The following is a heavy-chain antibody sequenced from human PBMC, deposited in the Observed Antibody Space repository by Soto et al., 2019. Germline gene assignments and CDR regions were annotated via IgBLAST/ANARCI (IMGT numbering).Heavy chain of an antibody. CDR2: INSDGSST. V-gene: IGHV3-74*01. D-gene: IGHD3-22*01. J-gene: IGHJ3*02. Sequence: GGSLRLSCAASGFTFSSYWMHWVRQAPGKGLVWVSRINSDGSSTSYADSVKGRFTISRDNAKNTLYLQMNSLRAEDTAVYYCATNDYYDSSGYLFDAFDIWGQGTMVTVSS. CDR3: ATNDYYDSSGYLFDAFDI. CDR1: GFTFSSYW.